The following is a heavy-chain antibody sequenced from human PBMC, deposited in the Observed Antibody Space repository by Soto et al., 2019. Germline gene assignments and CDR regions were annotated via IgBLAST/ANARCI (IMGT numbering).Heavy chain of an antibody. J-gene: IGHJ4*02. CDR3: AKDRVSEHSSGWPQGH. CDR2: INDSGST. CDR1: GGSFSGYY. D-gene: IGHD6-19*01. Sequence: QVQLQQWGAGLLKPSETLSLTCAVYGGSFSGYYWSWIRQPPGKGLEWIGEINDSGSTKYNPPLKSRATISVDTSKNQFSLKLSSVTAADTAVYYCAKDRVSEHSSGWPQGHWGQGTLVTVSS. V-gene: IGHV4-34*01.